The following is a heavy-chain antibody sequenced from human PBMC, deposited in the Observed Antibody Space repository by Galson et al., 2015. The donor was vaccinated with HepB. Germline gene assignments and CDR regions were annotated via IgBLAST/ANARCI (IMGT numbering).Heavy chain of an antibody. V-gene: IGHV7-4-1*02. Sequence: SVKVSCKASGYTFSDYATNWVRQAPGQGLEWMGWINTNTGNPTYAQGFTGRFVFSLDTSVSTAFLQISSLKPEDTAVYYCAGEYYFDTSGYYRPNLGFDPWGQGTLVTVSS. D-gene: IGHD3-22*01. J-gene: IGHJ5*02. CDR3: AGEYYFDTSGYYRPNLGFDP. CDR1: GYTFSDYA. CDR2: INTNTGNP.